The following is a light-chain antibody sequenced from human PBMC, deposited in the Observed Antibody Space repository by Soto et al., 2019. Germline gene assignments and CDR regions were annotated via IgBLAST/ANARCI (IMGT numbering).Light chain of an antibody. Sequence: SPATLSLSPGERATLSCRASQSISFYLTWYQHKPGQAPRLLIYDASNRATGIPARFSGSGYGTAFTLTISSLEPEDFAVYYWRQGGNWRTFGQGTRLEIK. J-gene: IGKJ5*01. CDR1: QSISFY. V-gene: IGKV3-11*01. CDR3: RQGGNWRT. CDR2: DAS.